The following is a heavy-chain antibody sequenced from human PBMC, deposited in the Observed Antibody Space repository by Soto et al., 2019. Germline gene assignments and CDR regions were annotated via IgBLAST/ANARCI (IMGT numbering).Heavy chain of an antibody. CDR3: AKDTAYAMDV. CDR1: GFDFSNSW. V-gene: IGHV3-74*01. CDR2: INSDGSGT. D-gene: IGHD2-15*01. Sequence: EVQLVESGGGLVQPGGSLRLSCAASGFDFSNSWIHWVRQGPGKGLVWVSLINSDGSGTTYADSVKGRFTISRDNAKNTVYLQMNSLRAEDTAVYYCAKDTAYAMDVWGQGTTVTVSS. J-gene: IGHJ6*02.